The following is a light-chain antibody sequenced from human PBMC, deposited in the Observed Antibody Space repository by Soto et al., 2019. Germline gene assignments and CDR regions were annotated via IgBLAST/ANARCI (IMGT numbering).Light chain of an antibody. Sequence: DIQLTQSPSTLSASVGDRVTISCRASQSINNYLAWYQQKPGKAPKLLIYKASTLESGVPSTFSGSGSGTEFSLTISSLQPDDFATYYCKQYGNLWTFGQGTKVEIK. J-gene: IGKJ1*01. V-gene: IGKV1-5*03. CDR3: KQYGNLWT. CDR2: KAS. CDR1: QSINNY.